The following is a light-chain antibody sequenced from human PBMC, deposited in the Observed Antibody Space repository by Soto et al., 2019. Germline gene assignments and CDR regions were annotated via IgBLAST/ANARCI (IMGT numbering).Light chain of an antibody. J-gene: IGKJ3*01. V-gene: IGKV1-8*01. CDR2: AAS. Sequence: AIRMTQSPSSFSASTGDRVTISCRASQGISSYLAWYKQKPGKAPKLLIYAASTLQSGVPSRFRGSGSGTDFTLTISSLKPEDFETYYCLQNSDYPPTFGPGTKVDIK. CDR3: LQNSDYPPT. CDR1: QGISSY.